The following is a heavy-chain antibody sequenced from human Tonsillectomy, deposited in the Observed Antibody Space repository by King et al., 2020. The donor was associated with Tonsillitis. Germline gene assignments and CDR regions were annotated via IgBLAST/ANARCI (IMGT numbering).Heavy chain of an antibody. Sequence: VQLVESGGGLVQPGGSLRLSCSASGFTFSSYAMHWVRQAQGKGLEYVSAISSNGGSTYYADSVKGRFTISRDNSKNTLYLQMSSLRAEDTAVYFCVKDLDSSDQDWGQGTLVTVSS. D-gene: IGHD6-19*01. J-gene: IGHJ4*02. V-gene: IGHV3-64D*06. CDR1: GFTFSSYA. CDR2: ISSNGGST. CDR3: VKDLDSSDQD.